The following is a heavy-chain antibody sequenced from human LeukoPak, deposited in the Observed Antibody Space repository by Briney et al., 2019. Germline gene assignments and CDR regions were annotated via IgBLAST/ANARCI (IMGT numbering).Heavy chain of an antibody. CDR1: GYTFTSNY. J-gene: IGHJ6*04. CDR3: ARGFSGELDV. Sequence: ASVKVSCKAFGYTFTSNYMHWVRQAPGQGPEWMGVISPSGGSTTYAQKFQGRVTLTRDMSTSTDYLELSSLRSEDTAVYYCARGFSGELDVWGKGTTVTISS. D-gene: IGHD3-10*01. CDR2: ISPSGGST. V-gene: IGHV1-46*01.